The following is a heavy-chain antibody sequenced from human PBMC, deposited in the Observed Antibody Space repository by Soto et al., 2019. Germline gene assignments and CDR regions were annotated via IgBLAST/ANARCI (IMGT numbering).Heavy chain of an antibody. Sequence: SETLSLTCAVYGKSLSGYYWSWIRQPPGKALEWIGEINHSGNTNYNPSLKSRVTITKDTSKNQVVLTMTNMDPVDTATYYCAHRPSGWYLFDYWGQGTLVTVSS. D-gene: IGHD6-19*01. CDR3: AHRPSGWYLFDY. CDR2: INHSGNT. V-gene: IGHV4-34*01. CDR1: GKSLSGYY. J-gene: IGHJ4*02.